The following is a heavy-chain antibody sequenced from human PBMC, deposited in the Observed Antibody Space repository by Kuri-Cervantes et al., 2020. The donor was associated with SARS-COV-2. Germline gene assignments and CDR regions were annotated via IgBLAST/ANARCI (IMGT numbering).Heavy chain of an antibody. D-gene: IGHD3-10*01. CDR3: ARPNYYGSGSYNYGMDV. CDR2: ITLYNGNT. J-gene: IGHJ6*02. Sequence: ASVKVSCKASGYTFTCCSLHWLQQAPGQGLERMRWITLYNGNTNYAKKFQGRVTITADESTSTAYMELSSLRSEDTAVYYCARPNYYGSGSYNYGMDVWGQGTTVTVSS. CDR1: GYTFTCCS. V-gene: IGHV1-68*01.